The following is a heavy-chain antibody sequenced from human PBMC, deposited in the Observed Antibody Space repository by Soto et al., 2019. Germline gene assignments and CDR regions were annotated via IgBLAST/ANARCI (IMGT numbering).Heavy chain of an antibody. V-gene: IGHV1-69*13. CDR2: IIPIFGTA. CDR3: ARDRKYCSGGSCLGMDV. CDR1: GGTFSSYA. D-gene: IGHD2-15*01. J-gene: IGHJ6*02. Sequence: ASVKVSCKASGGTFSSYAISWVRQAPGQGLEWMGGIIPIFGTANYAQKFQGRVTITADESTSTAYMELSSLRSEDTAVYYCARDRKYCSGGSCLGMDVWGQGTTVTVSS.